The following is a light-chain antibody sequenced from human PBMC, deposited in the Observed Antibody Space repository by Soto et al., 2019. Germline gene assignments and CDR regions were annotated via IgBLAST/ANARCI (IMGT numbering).Light chain of an antibody. Sequence: DVVMTQSPLSLPVTLGQPASISCRSSQSLVYSDGNTYLNWFQQGPGQSPRRLFYKVSNRDSGVPDRFSGSGSGTDFTLKISRVEAEDVGVYYCMQGTHWPPTFGQGTKVEIK. V-gene: IGKV2-30*01. CDR1: QSLVYSDGNTY. CDR2: KVS. J-gene: IGKJ1*01. CDR3: MQGTHWPPT.